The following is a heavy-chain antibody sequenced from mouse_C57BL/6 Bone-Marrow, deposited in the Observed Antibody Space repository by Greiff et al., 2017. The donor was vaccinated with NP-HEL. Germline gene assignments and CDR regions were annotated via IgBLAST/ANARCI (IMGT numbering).Heavy chain of an antibody. CDR3: AGGRKFAY. CDR2: INPSTGGT. V-gene: IGHV1-42*01. Sequence: VHVKQSGPELVKPGASVKISCKASGYSFTGYYMNWVKQSPEKSLEWIGEINPSTGGTTYNQKFKAKATLTVDKSSSTAYMQLKSLTSEDSAVYYCAGGRKFAYWGQGTLVTVSA. J-gene: IGHJ3*01. CDR1: GYSFTGYY.